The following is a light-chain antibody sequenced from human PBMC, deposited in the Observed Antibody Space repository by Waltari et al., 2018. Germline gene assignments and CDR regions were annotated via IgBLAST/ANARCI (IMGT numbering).Light chain of an antibody. Sequence: SSELTQPPSVSVSPGQTASLTCPGDILGSKYASWYQQKPGQSPLLVIYQDIYRPSGIPERFSGSKSGNTATLAISGTQAMDDADYYCQALGSNRWVFGGGTKLTVL. CDR1: ILGSKY. V-gene: IGLV3-1*01. J-gene: IGLJ3*02. CDR3: QALGSNRWV. CDR2: QDI.